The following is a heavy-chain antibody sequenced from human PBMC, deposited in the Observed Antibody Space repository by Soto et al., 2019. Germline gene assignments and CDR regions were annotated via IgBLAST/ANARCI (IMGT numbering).Heavy chain of an antibody. J-gene: IGHJ6*03. CDR2: IYYSGST. V-gene: IGHV4-59*01. CDR3: ARGEVAGTYYYYYYMDV. Sequence: PSETLSLTCTVSGGSISSYYWSWIRQPPGKGLEWIGYIYYSGSTNYNPSLKSRVTISVDTSKNQFSLKLSSVTAADTAVYYCARGEVAGTYYYYYYMDVWGKGTTVTVSS. CDR1: GGSISSYY. D-gene: IGHD6-19*01.